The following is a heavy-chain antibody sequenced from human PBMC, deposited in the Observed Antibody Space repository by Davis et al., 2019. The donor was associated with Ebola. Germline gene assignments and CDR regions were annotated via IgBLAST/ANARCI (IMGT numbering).Heavy chain of an antibody. J-gene: IGHJ6*03. Sequence: GESLKISCAASGITFSDYFMSWIRQAPGKELEWIAYTSGSGATIYYADSVEGRFTISRDNAKSSLDLQMDGLNVEDTAVYYCAGDSSGYNNERLYYTYYMDVWGKGTTVTVSS. CDR1: GITFSDYF. CDR3: AGDSSGYNNERLYYTYYMDV. CDR2: TSGSGATI. D-gene: IGHD3-22*01. V-gene: IGHV3-11*01.